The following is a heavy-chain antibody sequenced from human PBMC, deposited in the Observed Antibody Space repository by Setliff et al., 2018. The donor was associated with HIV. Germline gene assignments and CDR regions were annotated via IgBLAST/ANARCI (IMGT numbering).Heavy chain of an antibody. Sequence: GGSLRLSCVASGFTFSAYTMNWVRQAPGKGLEWVASLSAESTFIYYAGSMKGRFTISRDNARNSLYLQMNSLRAEDTAMYYCTRDLDLTGGEAFDIWGQGTMVTVSS. D-gene: IGHD3-3*01. J-gene: IGHJ3*02. CDR2: LSAESTFI. CDR3: TRDLDLTGGEAFDI. V-gene: IGHV3-21*01. CDR1: GFTFSAYT.